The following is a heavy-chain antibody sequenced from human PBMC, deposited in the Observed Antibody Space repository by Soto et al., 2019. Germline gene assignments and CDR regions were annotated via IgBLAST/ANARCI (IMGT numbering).Heavy chain of an antibody. Sequence: SVKVSCKASGGRFTTYAFNWMRQAPGQGLEWLGGIITFFGAAMYAQKFQGRVTITADELTTTAYMELSGLRSEDTAVYYCARGGKERFRGSGMDVWGQGTTVTVSS. D-gene: IGHD1-1*01. J-gene: IGHJ6*02. CDR3: ARGGKERFRGSGMDV. CDR2: IITFFGAA. CDR1: GGRFTTYA. V-gene: IGHV1-69*13.